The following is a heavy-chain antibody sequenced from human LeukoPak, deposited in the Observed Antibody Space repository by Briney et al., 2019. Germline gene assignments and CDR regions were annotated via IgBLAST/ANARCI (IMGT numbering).Heavy chain of an antibody. CDR3: ARRTYLNYDILTGYPKGAFDI. Sequence: GESLKISCKGSGYSFTNYWIGWVRQMPGKGLEWMGIIYPGDSDTRYSPSFQGQVTISADKSITTAYLQWSSLKASDTAMYYCARRTYLNYDILTGYPKGAFDIWGQGTMVTVSS. V-gene: IGHV5-51*01. D-gene: IGHD3-9*01. J-gene: IGHJ3*02. CDR2: IYPGDSDT. CDR1: GYSFTNYW.